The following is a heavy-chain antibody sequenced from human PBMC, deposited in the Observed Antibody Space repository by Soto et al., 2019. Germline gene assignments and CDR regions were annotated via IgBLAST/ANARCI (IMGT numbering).Heavy chain of an antibody. V-gene: IGHV3-7*03. CDR2: IKQDGSEK. CDR3: AREVRQWLDPAQDYYYGMDV. CDR1: GFTFSRSW. D-gene: IGHD6-19*01. J-gene: IGHJ6*02. Sequence: LRLSCAASGFTFSRSWMSWVRQAPGKGLEWVANIKQDGSEKYYVDSVKGRFTISRDNAKKSLYLQMNSLRAEDTAVYYCAREVRQWLDPAQDYYYGMDVWGQGTTVTSP.